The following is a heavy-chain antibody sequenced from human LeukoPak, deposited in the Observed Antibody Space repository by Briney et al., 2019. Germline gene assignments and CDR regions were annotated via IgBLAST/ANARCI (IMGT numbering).Heavy chain of an antibody. CDR3: ARVHGAYPFDY. D-gene: IGHD4/OR15-4a*01. Sequence: SLRLSCAVSGFTFDDYAMHWVRQVPGKGLEWVSHISWNSDTIGYADSVEGRFTISRDNAKNSLYLQMNSLRVEDTAVYYCARVHGAYPFDYWGQGTLVTVSS. V-gene: IGHV3-9*01. CDR1: GFTFDDYA. CDR2: ISWNSDTI. J-gene: IGHJ4*02.